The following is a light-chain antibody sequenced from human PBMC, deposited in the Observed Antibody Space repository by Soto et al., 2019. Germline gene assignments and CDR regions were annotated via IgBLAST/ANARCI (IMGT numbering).Light chain of an antibody. CDR1: QSISSW. J-gene: IGKJ4*01. Sequence: DIKMTQSPSTLSASVGDRVTITCRASQSISSWLAWYQQKPGKAPKLLIYKASSLESGVPSRFSGGGSGTEFTLTISSLQPDDFATYYCQQYHSYPLTFGGGTKVEFK. CDR3: QQYHSYPLT. V-gene: IGKV1-5*03. CDR2: KAS.